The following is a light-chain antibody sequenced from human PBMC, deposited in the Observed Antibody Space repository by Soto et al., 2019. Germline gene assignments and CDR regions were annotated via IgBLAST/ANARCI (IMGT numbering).Light chain of an antibody. CDR3: QQSYTTLVWT. CDR1: QSISTY. CDR2: AAT. Sequence: DIQMTQSPSSLSASVGDRVTITCRASQSISTYLTWYQQKPGKAPRLLIFAATRLQRGVPSRFTGSGSGTDFTLTINSLQPEDFASYYCQQSYTTLVWTFGQGTKVDIK. V-gene: IGKV1-39*01. J-gene: IGKJ1*01.